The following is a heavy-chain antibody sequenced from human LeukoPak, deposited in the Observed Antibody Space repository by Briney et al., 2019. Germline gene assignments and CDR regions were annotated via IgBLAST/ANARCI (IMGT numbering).Heavy chain of an antibody. V-gene: IGHV4-39*01. CDR3: ASSMAAAGIFDY. Sequence: SETLSLTCTVSGGSISSSSYYWGWIRQPPGKGLEWIGSIYYSGSTYYNPSLKSRVTISVDTSKNQFSLKLSSVTAADTAVYYCASSMAAAGIFDYWGQGTLVTVSS. CDR1: GGSISSSSYY. J-gene: IGHJ4*02. CDR2: IYYSGST. D-gene: IGHD6-13*01.